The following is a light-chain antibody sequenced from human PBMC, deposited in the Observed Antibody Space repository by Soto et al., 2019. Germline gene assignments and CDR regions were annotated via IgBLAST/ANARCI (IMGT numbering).Light chain of an antibody. CDR1: QSISSW. V-gene: IGKV1-5*01. J-gene: IGKJ1*01. CDR3: QQYNSYSDT. CDR2: DAS. Sequence: DIQMTQSPSTLSASVGDRVTITCRASQSISSWLAWYQQKPGKALKRLIYDASSLESGVPSMFSGSGSGTEFTLTISSLQPDDVATYYFQQYNSYSDTFGQGTKVEI.